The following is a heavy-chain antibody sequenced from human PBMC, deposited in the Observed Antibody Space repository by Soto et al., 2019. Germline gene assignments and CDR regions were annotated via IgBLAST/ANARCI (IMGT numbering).Heavy chain of an antibody. V-gene: IGHV4-59*01. D-gene: IGHD6-19*01. CDR2: IYYSGST. J-gene: IGHJ4*02. CDR3: ARAQNSSGLNFAY. Sequence: PSETLSLPCTVSGGSISSYYWSWIRQPPGKGLEWIGYIYYSGSTNYNPSLKSRVTISVDTSKNQFSLKLSSVTAADTAVYYCARAQNSSGLNFAYWGQGPLVTGPS. CDR1: GGSISSYY.